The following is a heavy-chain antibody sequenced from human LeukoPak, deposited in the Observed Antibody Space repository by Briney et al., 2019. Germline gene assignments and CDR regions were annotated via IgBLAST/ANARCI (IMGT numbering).Heavy chain of an antibody. CDR3: ARWQRSAGVTADY. V-gene: IGHV1-18*01. D-gene: IGHD2-21*02. Sequence: ASVKVSCKASGYTFTTYGISWVRRDPGQGLEWMGWISGYNGNTVYAQKFQGRVTMTTDTSTSTAYMELRSLRSDDTAVYYCARWQRSAGVTADYWGQGTLVTVSS. CDR2: ISGYNGNT. J-gene: IGHJ4*02. CDR1: GYTFTTYG.